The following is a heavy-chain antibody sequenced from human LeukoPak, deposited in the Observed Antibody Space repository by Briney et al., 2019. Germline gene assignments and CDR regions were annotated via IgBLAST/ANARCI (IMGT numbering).Heavy chain of an antibody. CDR2: NSSSNSFI. D-gene: IGHD2-21*01. CDR3: VRVDHSLGKTYFDY. CDR1: GFTFSTYS. V-gene: IGHV3-21*01. J-gene: IGHJ4*02. Sequence: GGSLRLSCAASGFTFSTYSLNWVRQAPGKGLEWVSSNSSSNSFIYYADPVKGRFTISRDNAKNSLYLQMNSLRAEDTAVYYCVRVDHSLGKTYFDYWGQGTLVTVSS.